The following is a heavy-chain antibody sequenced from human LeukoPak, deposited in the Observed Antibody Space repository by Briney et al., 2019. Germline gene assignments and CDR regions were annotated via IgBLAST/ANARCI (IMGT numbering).Heavy chain of an antibody. CDR1: GFTFSSYE. CDR3: ARDPYYDILTALLSDY. V-gene: IGHV3-48*03. D-gene: IGHD3-9*01. J-gene: IGHJ4*02. CDR2: ISSSGSTI. Sequence: QPGGSLRLSCAASGFTFSSYEMNRVRQAPGKGLEWVSYISSSGSTIYYADSVKGRFTISRDNAKNSLYLQMNSLRAEDTAVYYCARDPYYDILTALLSDYWGQGTLVTVSS.